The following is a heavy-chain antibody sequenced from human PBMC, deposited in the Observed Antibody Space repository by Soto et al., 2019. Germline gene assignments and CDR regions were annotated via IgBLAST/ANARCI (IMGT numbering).Heavy chain of an antibody. J-gene: IGHJ5*02. D-gene: IGHD3-3*01. CDR2: ISGSGGST. V-gene: IGHV3-23*01. CDR1: GFTFSTYA. Sequence: EVQLLESGGGLVQPGGSLRLSCAASGFTFSTYAMTWVRQAPGKGLEWVSGISGSGGSTYYADSVKGRFTISRDNSKNTLYLQMNSLRAEDTAVYYCAKRTLATVFGVAGNRFDPWGQGTLVTVSS. CDR3: AKRTLATVFGVAGNRFDP.